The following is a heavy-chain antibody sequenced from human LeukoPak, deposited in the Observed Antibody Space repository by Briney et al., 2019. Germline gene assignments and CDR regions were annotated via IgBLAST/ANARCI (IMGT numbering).Heavy chain of an antibody. CDR3: ASGFGGWPSY. V-gene: IGHV3-48*03. Sequence: GGSLRLSCAASGFDFSNFEMNWVRQAQGKGLEWIAYISRSGTPIYYADSVKGRFTISRDNAKSSLYLQMSSLRAEDTAVYYCASGFGGWPSYWGQGTLVTVSS. CDR2: ISRSGTPI. D-gene: IGHD3-16*01. CDR1: GFDFSNFE. J-gene: IGHJ4*02.